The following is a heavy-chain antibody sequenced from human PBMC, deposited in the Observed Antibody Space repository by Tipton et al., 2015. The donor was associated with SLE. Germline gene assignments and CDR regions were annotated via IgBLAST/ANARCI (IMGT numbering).Heavy chain of an antibody. CDR2: IDTAGDT. Sequence: SLRLSCAASGFTFSSYDMHWVRQATGKGLEWVSTIDTAGDTNYPGSVKGRFTISRDNSKNTLYLQMNSLRVDDTAVYYCAKTLFGDYGDFWGQGTLVTVSS. CDR3: AKTLFGDYGDF. D-gene: IGHD4-17*01. J-gene: IGHJ4*02. V-gene: IGHV3-13*01. CDR1: GFTFSSYD.